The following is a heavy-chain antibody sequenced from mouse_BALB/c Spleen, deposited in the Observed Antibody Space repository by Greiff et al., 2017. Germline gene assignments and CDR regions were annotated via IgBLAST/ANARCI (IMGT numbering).Heavy chain of an antibody. CDR2: ILPGSGST. CDR1: GYTFSSYW. J-gene: IGHJ3*01. Sequence: QVQLQQSGAELMKPGASVKISCKATGYTFSSYWIEWVKQRPGHGLEWIGEILPGSGSTNYNEKFKGKATFTADTSSNTAYMQLSSLTSEDSAVYYCATIYYGPAYWGQGTLVTVSA. D-gene: IGHD2-1*01. CDR3: ATIYYGPAY. V-gene: IGHV1-9*01.